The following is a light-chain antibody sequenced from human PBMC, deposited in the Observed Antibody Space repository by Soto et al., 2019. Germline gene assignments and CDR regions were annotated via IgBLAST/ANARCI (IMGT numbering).Light chain of an antibody. V-gene: IGLV1-47*01. Sequence: QSVLPQPPSASGTPGPRVTLSCSGSNSNIGSNPFYWYQQLPGTAPKLVIHTNDQRPSGVPDRFSGSKSGTSATLAISGLRAEDEADYYGAAWDDSLRGVLFGGGTQLTVL. J-gene: IGLJ2*01. CDR2: TND. CDR1: NSNIGSNP. CDR3: AAWDDSLRGVL.